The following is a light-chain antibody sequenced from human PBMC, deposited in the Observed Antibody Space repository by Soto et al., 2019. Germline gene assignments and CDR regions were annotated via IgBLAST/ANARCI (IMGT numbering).Light chain of an antibody. J-gene: IGKJ1*01. CDR2: ATS. CDR3: HQYNNWPRGT. CDR1: QSVSTN. V-gene: IGKV3-15*01. Sequence: EIVLTQSPATLSVSPGERATLSCRASQSVSTNLAWYQQKPGRAPRLLIYATSTRATGVPARFSGGGSGTEFTLTISSLQSEDSAVYYCHQYNNWPRGTFGQGTKVDNK.